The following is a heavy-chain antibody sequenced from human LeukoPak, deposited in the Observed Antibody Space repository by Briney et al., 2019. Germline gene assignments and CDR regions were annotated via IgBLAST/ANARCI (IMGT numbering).Heavy chain of an antibody. D-gene: IGHD5-24*01. CDR2: IYYSGST. V-gene: IGHV4-61*05. Sequence: SETLSLTCTVSGGSISSSSYYWGWIRQPPGKGLEWIGYIYYSGSTNYNPSLKSRVTISVDTSKNQFSLKLSSVTAADTAVYYCARVRVERAYYYMDVWGKGTTVTVSS. J-gene: IGHJ6*03. CDR3: ARVRVERAYYYMDV. CDR1: GGSISSSSYY.